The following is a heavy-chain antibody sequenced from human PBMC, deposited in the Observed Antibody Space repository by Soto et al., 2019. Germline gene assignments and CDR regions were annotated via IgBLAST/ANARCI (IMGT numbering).Heavy chain of an antibody. D-gene: IGHD2-21*01. CDR1: GGSISSGGYY. Sequence: SETLSLTCTVSGGSISSGGYYWSWIRQHPGKGLEWIGYIYYSGSTYYNPSLKSRVTISVDTSKNQFSLKLSSVTAADTAVYYCARGLSPGGEAFDYWGQGTLVTVS. V-gene: IGHV4-31*03. CDR2: IYYSGST. J-gene: IGHJ4*02. CDR3: ARGLSPGGEAFDY.